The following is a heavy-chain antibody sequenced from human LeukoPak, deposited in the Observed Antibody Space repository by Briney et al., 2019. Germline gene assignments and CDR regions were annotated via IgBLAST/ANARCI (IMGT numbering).Heavy chain of an antibody. CDR1: GYTFTGYY. J-gene: IGHJ4*02. Sequence: ASVKVSCKASGYTFTGYYIHWVRQAPGQGLEWMGWINPNSGGTKYAQKFRGRVTMTRDTSISTAYMELSSLTSDDTALYYCATDGAVAGTAYPEYWGQGTPVTVSS. CDR2: INPNSGGT. V-gene: IGHV1-2*02. D-gene: IGHD6-19*01. CDR3: ATDGAVAGTAYPEY.